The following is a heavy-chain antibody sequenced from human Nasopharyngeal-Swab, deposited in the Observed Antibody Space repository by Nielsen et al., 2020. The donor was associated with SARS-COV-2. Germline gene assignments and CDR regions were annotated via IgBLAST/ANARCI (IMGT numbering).Heavy chain of an antibody. J-gene: IGHJ6*02. CDR2: INSDGRTT. Sequence: WIRQPPGKGLLSVAHINSDGRTTIHADAVKGRFTISRDRAKNTLYLQMDSLRGEDTAVYYCAGGAAGMDVWGQGITVTVSS. V-gene: IGHV3-74*01. D-gene: IGHD6-25*01. CDR3: AGGAAGMDV.